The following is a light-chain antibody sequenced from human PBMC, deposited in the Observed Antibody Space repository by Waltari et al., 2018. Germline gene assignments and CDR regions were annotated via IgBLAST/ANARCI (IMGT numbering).Light chain of an antibody. J-gene: IGKJ5*01. CDR3: QQYYDYPIN. CDR2: DAS. CDR1: QSIRSW. V-gene: IGKV1-5*01. Sequence: DIQMTQSPSTLSASVGDRVTITCRASQSIRSWLAWYQQKPGKAPKVLIYDASTLESGVSSRFSGSGSGTEFTLTINGLQPDDFATYYCQQYYDYPINFGQGTRL.